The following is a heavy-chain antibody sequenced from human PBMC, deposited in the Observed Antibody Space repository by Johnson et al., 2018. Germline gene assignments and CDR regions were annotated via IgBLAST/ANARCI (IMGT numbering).Heavy chain of an antibody. D-gene: IGHD5-18*01. V-gene: IGHV3-21*01. Sequence: VQLQESGGGLVKPGGSLRLSCAASGFTFSSYSMNWVRQAPGKGLEWVSSISSSSTHIYYADSVKGRFPIPRDNSKNTLYLQMNSLRAEDTAGYYCARARSWGIQLYYYYYGMDVWGQGTTVTVSS. CDR2: ISSSSTHI. CDR3: ARARSWGIQLYYYYYGMDV. CDR1: GFTFSSYS. J-gene: IGHJ6*02.